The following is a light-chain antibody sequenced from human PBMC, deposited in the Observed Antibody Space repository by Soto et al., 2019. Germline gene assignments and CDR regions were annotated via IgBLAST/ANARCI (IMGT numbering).Light chain of an antibody. V-gene: IGKV3-20*01. CDR1: QSVSSNY. Sequence: EIVLTQSPGTLFLSPGERATLSCRASQSVSSNYLAWYQQKPGQAPRLLIYGASSRATGIPARFSGSGSGTAFTLTISSLEPEDFAAYYCQQYGSSAKTFGQGTKVEIK. CDR3: QQYGSSAKT. J-gene: IGKJ1*01. CDR2: GAS.